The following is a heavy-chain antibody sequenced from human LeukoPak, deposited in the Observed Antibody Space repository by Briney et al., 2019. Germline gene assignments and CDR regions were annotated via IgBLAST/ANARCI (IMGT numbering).Heavy chain of an antibody. D-gene: IGHD3-3*01. J-gene: IGHJ5*02. CDR1: GGSISSYY. V-gene: IGHV4-59*01. Sequence: SETLSLTCTVSGGSISSYYWSWIRQPPGKGLEWIGYIYYSGSTNYNPSLKSRVTISVDTSKNQFSLKLSSVTAADTAVYYCARGNPYYDFWSGYCWFDPWGQGTQVTVSS. CDR3: ARGNPYYDFWSGYCWFDP. CDR2: IYYSGST.